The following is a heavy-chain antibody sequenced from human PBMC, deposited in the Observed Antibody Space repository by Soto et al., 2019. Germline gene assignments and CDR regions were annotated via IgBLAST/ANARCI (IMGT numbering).Heavy chain of an antibody. J-gene: IGHJ3*02. D-gene: IGHD5-12*01. Sequence: QVQLVQSGAEVKKPGSSVKVSCKASGGTFSSYAISWVRQAPGQGLEWMGGIIPIFGTANYAQKFQSRVTITADESTSTAYMELSSLRSEDTAVYYCARVLEGDGYTASAFDIWGQGTMVTVSS. V-gene: IGHV1-69*01. CDR3: ARVLEGDGYTASAFDI. CDR1: GGTFSSYA. CDR2: IIPIFGTA.